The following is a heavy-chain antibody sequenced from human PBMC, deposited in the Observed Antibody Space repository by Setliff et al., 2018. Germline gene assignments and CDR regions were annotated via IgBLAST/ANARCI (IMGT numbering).Heavy chain of an antibody. CDR3: ARASKGLYCGSDCFYTFDS. D-gene: IGHD2-21*02. Sequence: GESLKISCAAFGFTFSSHWMTWVRQAPGKGLEWVANINQDGSETYYVDSLKGRFSVSRDNGKNSLYLQMNSLRAEDTAVYYCARASKGLYCGSDCFYTFDSWGPGTLVTVSS. J-gene: IGHJ4*02. V-gene: IGHV3-7*01. CDR2: INQDGSET. CDR1: GFTFSSHW.